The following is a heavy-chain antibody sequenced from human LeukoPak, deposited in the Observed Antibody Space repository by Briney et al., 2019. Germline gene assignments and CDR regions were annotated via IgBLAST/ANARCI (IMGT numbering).Heavy chain of an antibody. V-gene: IGHV3-15*01. J-gene: IGHJ3*02. CDR1: GFTFSNAW. CDR3: TTTSHYGSSGPYHAFDI. CDR2: IKSKTDGGTT. Sequence: GGSLRLSCAASGFTFSNAWMSWVRQAPGKGLEWVGRIKSKTDGGTTDYAAPVKGRFTISRDDSKNTLYLQMNSLKTEDTAVYYCTTTSHYGSSGPYHAFDIWGQGTMVTVSS. D-gene: IGHD3-22*01.